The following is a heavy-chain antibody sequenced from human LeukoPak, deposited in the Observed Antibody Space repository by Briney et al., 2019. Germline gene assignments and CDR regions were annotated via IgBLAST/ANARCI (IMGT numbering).Heavy chain of an antibody. J-gene: IGHJ5*02. D-gene: IGHD2-2*01. V-gene: IGHV2-5*02. CDR2: IYWDDDK. CDR3: AHRRYPAVFDP. CDR1: GFSRSTSGVG. Sequence: SGPTLVHPTPPLTLTCTFSGFSRSTSGVGGGWIRQPQGKALEWLALIYWDDDKRYSPSLKSRLTITKDTSKTQVVLTMTNMDPVDTATYYCAHRRYPAVFDPWGPGTLVTVSS.